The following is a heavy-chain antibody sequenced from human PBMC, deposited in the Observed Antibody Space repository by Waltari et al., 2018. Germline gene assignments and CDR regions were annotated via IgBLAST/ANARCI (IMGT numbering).Heavy chain of an antibody. D-gene: IGHD2-8*02. V-gene: IGHV3-30-3*01. CDR1: GFPSSSYA. CDR2: ISYDGSNK. J-gene: IGHJ4*02. Sequence: QVQLVESGGGVVQPGRSLRLSCAASGFPSSSYAMHWVRQAPGKGLEWVAVISYDGSNKYYADSVKGRFTISRDNSKNTLYLQMNSLRAEDTAVYYCARSGYWGQGTLVTVSS. CDR3: ARSGY.